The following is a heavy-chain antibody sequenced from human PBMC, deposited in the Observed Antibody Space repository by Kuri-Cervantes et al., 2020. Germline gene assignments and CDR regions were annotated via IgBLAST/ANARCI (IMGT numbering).Heavy chain of an antibody. CDR3: ATGEYYYDSSGYYPFDY. J-gene: IGHJ4*02. Sequence: ASVKVSCKASGYTFTSYGISWVRQAPGQGLEWMGWISAYNGNTNYAQKLQGRVTMTTDTSTSTAYMELMSLRSDDTTVYYCATGEYYYDSSGYYPFDYWGQGTLVTVSS. D-gene: IGHD3-22*01. V-gene: IGHV1-18*01. CDR2: ISAYNGNT. CDR1: GYTFTSYG.